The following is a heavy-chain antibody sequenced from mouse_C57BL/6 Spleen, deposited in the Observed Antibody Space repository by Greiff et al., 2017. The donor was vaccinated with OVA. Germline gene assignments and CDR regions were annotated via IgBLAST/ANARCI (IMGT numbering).Heavy chain of an antibody. CDR1: GYTFTSYG. J-gene: IGHJ3*01. CDR2: IYPRSGNT. Sequence: VQLQQSGAELVRPGASVKLSCKASGYTFTSYGISWVKQRTGQGLEWIGEIYPRSGNTYYNEKFKGKATLTADKSSSTAYMELRSLTSEDSAVYFCARGGFYDYDRFAYWGQGTLVTVSA. CDR3: ARGGFYDYDRFAY. V-gene: IGHV1-81*01. D-gene: IGHD2-4*01.